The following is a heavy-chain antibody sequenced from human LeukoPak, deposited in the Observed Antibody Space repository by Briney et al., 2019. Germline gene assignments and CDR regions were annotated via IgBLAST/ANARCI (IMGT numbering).Heavy chain of an antibody. D-gene: IGHD5-18*01. CDR3: AKPVDTAMVTCFDY. V-gene: IGHV3-23*01. Sequence: GGSLRLSCAASGFTFSSYAMSWVRQAPGKELEWFSAISGSGGSTYYADSVKGRFTISRDNSKNTLYLQMNSLRAEDTAVYYCAKPVDTAMVTCFDYWGQGTLVTVSS. CDR2: ISGSGGST. J-gene: IGHJ4*02. CDR1: GFTFSSYA.